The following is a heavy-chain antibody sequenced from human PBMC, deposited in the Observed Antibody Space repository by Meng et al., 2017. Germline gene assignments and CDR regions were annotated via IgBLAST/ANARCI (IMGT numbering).Heavy chain of an antibody. D-gene: IGHD2/OR15-2a*01. V-gene: IGHV4-34*01. J-gene: IGHJ4*02. Sequence: VHLRRWGAELLRPSESLSPSCAVFGGSFSGYDWSWIRQPPGKGLEWIGEINHSGSNNYNPSLKSRVTISVDTSKNQFSLKLSSVTAADTAVYYCARVGSFLRDYWGQGTLVTVSS. CDR3: ARVGSFLRDY. CDR1: GGSFSGYD. CDR2: INHSGSN.